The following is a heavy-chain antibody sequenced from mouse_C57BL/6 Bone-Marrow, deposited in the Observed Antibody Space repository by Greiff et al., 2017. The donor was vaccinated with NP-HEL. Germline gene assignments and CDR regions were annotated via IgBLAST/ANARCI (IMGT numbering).Heavy chain of an antibody. J-gene: IGHJ1*03. D-gene: IGHD1-1*01. CDR3: TQSVRLLRSGYFDV. CDR1: GYTFTSYW. V-gene: IGHV1-5*01. Sequence: EVQLQQSGTVLARPGASVKMSCKTSGYTFTSYWMHWVKQRPGQGLEWIGAIYPGNSDTSYNQKFKGKAKLTAVTSASTAYMELSSLTNEDSAVYYCTQSVRLLRSGYFDVWGTGTTVTVSS. CDR2: IYPGNSDT.